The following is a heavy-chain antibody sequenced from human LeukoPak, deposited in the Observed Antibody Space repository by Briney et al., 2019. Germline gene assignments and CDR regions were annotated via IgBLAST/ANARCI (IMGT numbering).Heavy chain of an antibody. V-gene: IGHV1-69*13. CDR2: IIPIFGTA. CDR1: GYTFTSYG. J-gene: IGHJ6*02. CDR3: ATAVETRYGMDV. Sequence: SVTVSCKASGYTFTSYGISWVRQAPGQGLEWMGGIIPIFGTANYAQKFQGRVTITADESTSTAYMELSSLRSEDTAVYYCATAVETRYGMDVWGQGTTVTVSS. D-gene: IGHD3-3*01.